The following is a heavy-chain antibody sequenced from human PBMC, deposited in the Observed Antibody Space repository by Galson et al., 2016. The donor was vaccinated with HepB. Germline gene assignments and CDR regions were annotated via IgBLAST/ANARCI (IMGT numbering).Heavy chain of an antibody. V-gene: IGHV1-2*04. CDR1: GYTFTGYY. Sequence: SVKVSCKASGYTFTGYYIHWVRQAPGQGPEWMGWLNPNTGDSRYAQKFQGWVTMTRDTSISTAYMELTRLKSDDTAVYYCTRDPGSGSSWTFFDYWGQ. CDR2: LNPNTGDS. D-gene: IGHD6-13*01. J-gene: IGHJ4*01. CDR3: TRDPGSGSSWTFFDY.